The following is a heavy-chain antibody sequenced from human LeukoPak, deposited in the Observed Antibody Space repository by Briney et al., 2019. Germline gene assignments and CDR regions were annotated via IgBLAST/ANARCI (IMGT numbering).Heavy chain of an antibody. D-gene: IGHD3-22*01. V-gene: IGHV4-31*03. CDR1: GGSISSGGYY. J-gene: IGHJ4*02. CDR3: ARVVGTYDSSGYYYPSYFDY. CDR2: IYDSGST. Sequence: SETLSLTCTVSGGSISSGGYYWSWIRQHPGKGLEWIGYIYDSGSTYYDPSLKSRVTISVDTAKNQFSLTLSSVTAADTAVYYCARVVGTYDSSGYYYPSYFDYWGQGTLVTVSS.